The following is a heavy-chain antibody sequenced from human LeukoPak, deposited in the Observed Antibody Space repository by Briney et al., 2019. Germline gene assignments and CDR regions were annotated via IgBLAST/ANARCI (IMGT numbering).Heavy chain of an antibody. CDR3: TTKNTAKLFRDH. CDR2: IKSKTDGGTT. D-gene: IGHD5-18*01. J-gene: IGHJ4*02. V-gene: IGHV3-15*07. CDR1: GFTFSNAW. Sequence: GGSLRLSCAASGFTFSNAWMNWVRQAPGKGLEWVGRIKSKTDGGTTDYAAPVRGRFTISRDDSKNTLYLQMNSLKTEDTAVYYCTTKNTAKLFRDHWGQGTLVTVSS.